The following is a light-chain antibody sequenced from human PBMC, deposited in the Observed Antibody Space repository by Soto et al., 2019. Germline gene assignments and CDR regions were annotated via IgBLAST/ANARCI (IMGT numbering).Light chain of an antibody. Sequence: AIQVTQSPSSLSASVGDRVTITCRASQGIGNDLGWYQQKAGKAPKLLIYAASTLQSGVPSRFSGSGSVTDFTLTISSLQPEDFATDYCQQDHNYPFTFGPGTKVHLK. CDR1: QGIGND. J-gene: IGKJ3*01. V-gene: IGKV1-6*01. CDR2: AAS. CDR3: QQDHNYPFT.